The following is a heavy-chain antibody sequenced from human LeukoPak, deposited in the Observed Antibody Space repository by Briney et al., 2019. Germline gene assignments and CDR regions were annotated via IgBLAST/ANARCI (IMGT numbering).Heavy chain of an antibody. D-gene: IGHD2-2*02. V-gene: IGHV3-23*01. CDR2: ISGSGGST. CDR3: GKALIPKRYSSDY. Sequence: GGSLRLSCAASGFTFSYSGMTWVRQAPGKGPEWVSAISGSGGSTYYADSVKGRFTISRDNSKNTLYLQMNSLRAEDTAVYYCGKALIPKRYSSDYWGEGALVTVSS. CDR1: GFTFSYSG. J-gene: IGHJ4*02.